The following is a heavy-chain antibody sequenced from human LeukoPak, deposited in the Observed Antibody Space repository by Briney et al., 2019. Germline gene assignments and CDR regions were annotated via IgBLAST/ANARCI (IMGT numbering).Heavy chain of an antibody. CDR3: ARSKKSNYGSGSPLDY. D-gene: IGHD3-10*01. V-gene: IGHV4-34*01. CDR2: INHSGST. J-gene: IGHJ4*02. Sequence: TSETLSLTCAVYGGSFSGYYWSWIRQPPGKGLEWIGEINHSGSTNYNPSLKSRVTISVDTSKNQFSLKLSSVTAADTAVYYCARSKKSNYGSGSPLDYWGQGTLVTVSS. CDR1: GGSFSGYY.